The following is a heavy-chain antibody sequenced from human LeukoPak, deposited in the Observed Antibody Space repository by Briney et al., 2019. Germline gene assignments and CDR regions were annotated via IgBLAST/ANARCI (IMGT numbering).Heavy chain of an antibody. V-gene: IGHV4-4*07. Sequence: SETLSLTCTVSGGSISSYYWSWIRQPAVKGLEWIGRIYTSGSTNYNPSLKSRVTMSVDTSKNQFSLKLSSVTAADTAVYYCARVRYYDSSGYSPWYFDYWGQGTLVTVSS. CDR2: IYTSGST. J-gene: IGHJ4*02. D-gene: IGHD3-22*01. CDR1: GGSISSYY. CDR3: ARVRYYDSSGYSPWYFDY.